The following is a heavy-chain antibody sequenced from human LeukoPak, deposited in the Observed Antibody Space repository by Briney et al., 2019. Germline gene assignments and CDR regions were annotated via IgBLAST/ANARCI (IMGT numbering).Heavy chain of an antibody. J-gene: IGHJ4*02. CDR3: AKDRRYCSSTSCPYYFDY. CDR2: ISGSGGST. Sequence: GGSLRLSCAASGFTFSSYSMNWVRQAPGKGLEWVSAISGSGGSTYYADSVKGRFTISRDNSKNTLYLQMNSLRAEDTAVYYCAKDRRYCSSTSCPYYFDYWGQGTLVTVSS. D-gene: IGHD2-2*01. CDR1: GFTFSSYS. V-gene: IGHV3-23*01.